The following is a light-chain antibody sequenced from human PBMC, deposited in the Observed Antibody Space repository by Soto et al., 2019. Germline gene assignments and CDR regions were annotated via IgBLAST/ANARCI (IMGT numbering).Light chain of an antibody. CDR3: QQSYSTPYT. V-gene: IGKV1-39*01. CDR2: GAS. CDR1: QSIRMS. J-gene: IGKJ2*01. Sequence: DIQMTQSPSSLSASVGDRVTITCRASQSIRMSLNWYQQKPGKAPNVLIFGASSLQSGVPSRFSGSGSGTDFTLTISSLQPXXFATYYCQQSYSTPYTFGQGTKLEIK.